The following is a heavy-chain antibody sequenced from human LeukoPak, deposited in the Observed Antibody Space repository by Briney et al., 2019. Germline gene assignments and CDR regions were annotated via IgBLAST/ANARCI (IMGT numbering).Heavy chain of an antibody. Sequence: PGGSLRLSCAASGFTFSSYAMSWVRQAPGKGLEWVSAISGSGGSTYYADSVKGRFTISRDNSKNTLYLQMNSLRAEDTAVYYCAKVDDYSSSWRHIFDYWGQGTLVTVSS. J-gene: IGHJ4*02. V-gene: IGHV3-23*01. D-gene: IGHD6-13*01. CDR1: GFTFSSYA. CDR2: ISGSGGST. CDR3: AKVDDYSSSWRHIFDY.